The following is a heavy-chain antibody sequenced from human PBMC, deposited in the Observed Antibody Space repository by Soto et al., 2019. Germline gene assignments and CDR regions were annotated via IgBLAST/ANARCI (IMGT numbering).Heavy chain of an antibody. J-gene: IGHJ4*02. V-gene: IGHV1-18*01. CDR3: ATRSQAFDY. Sequence: QVQLVQSGPEVKKPGASVKVSCKTSGYTFTNYGISWVRQAPGQGLECMGWITTDKGKTTYAQKFQVRVTMTTDTSTSTAYMDLGSLRSDDTAMYYWATRSQAFDYCGQGTLVTVSS. CDR2: ITTDKGKT. CDR1: GYTFTNYG.